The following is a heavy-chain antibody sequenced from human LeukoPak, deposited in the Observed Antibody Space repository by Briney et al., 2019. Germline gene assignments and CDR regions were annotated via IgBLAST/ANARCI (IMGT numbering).Heavy chain of an antibody. V-gene: IGHV1-8*01. J-gene: IGHJ5*02. CDR1: GYTFTSYD. CDR2: MNPNSGNT. Sequence: ASVKVSCKASGYTFTSYDINWVRQANGQGLEWMGWMNPNSGNTGYAQKFQGRVTMTRNTSIGTAYMELSGLRSEDTAVYYCARGVGYCSGGSCYYNWFDPWGQGTLVTVSS. CDR3: ARGVGYCSGGSCYYNWFDP. D-gene: IGHD2-15*01.